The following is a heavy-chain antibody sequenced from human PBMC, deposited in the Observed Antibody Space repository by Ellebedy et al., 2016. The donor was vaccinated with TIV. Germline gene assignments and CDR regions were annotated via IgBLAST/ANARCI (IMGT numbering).Heavy chain of an antibody. CDR2: ISYDGSNK. V-gene: IGHV3-30*18. CDR1: GFTFSSYG. J-gene: IGHJ4*02. CDR3: AKAAAVVPAEDY. D-gene: IGHD2-2*01. Sequence: GGSLRLSXAASGFTFSSYGMHWVRQAPGKGLEWVAVISYDGSNKYYADSVKGRFTISRDNSKNTLYLQMNSLRAEDTAVYYCAKAAAVVPAEDYWGQGTLVTVSS.